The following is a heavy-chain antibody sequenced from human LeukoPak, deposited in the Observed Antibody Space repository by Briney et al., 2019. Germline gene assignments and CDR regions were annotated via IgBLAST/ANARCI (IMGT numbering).Heavy chain of an antibody. CDR3: AKDFPHYYEVPHGMDV. CDR1: GFGFGQYE. CDR2: ISVRAGTI. Sequence: GGSLRLSCAASGFGFGQYEMNWVRQAPGKGLEWIAHISVRAGTIYYGDSAEGRFTISRDDAKNSLYLQMNGLRVEDTAIYYCAKDFPHYYEVPHGMDVWGQGTTVTV. J-gene: IGHJ6*02. D-gene: IGHD3-22*01. V-gene: IGHV3-48*03.